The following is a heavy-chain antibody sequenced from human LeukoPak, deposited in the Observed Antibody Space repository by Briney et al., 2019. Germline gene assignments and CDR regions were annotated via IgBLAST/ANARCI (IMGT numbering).Heavy chain of an antibody. V-gene: IGHV4-59*01. CDR3: ARARRYSTGWYYFDY. J-gene: IGHJ4*02. CDR2: IYYSGST. D-gene: IGHD6-19*01. Sequence: SETLSLTCTVSGGSISSYYWGWVRQPPEKGLEWIGYIYYSGSTNYNPSLKSRVTISVDTSKNQFSLKLSSVTAADTAVYLCARARRYSTGWYYFDYWGQGTLVTVSS. CDR1: GGSISSYY.